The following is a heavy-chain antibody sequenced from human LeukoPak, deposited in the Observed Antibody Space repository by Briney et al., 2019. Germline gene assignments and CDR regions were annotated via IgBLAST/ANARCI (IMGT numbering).Heavy chain of an antibody. CDR2: ISSSSSYI. CDR3: ARVSDSGWYKDAFDI. J-gene: IGHJ3*02. CDR1: GFTFSSYS. Sequence: GGSLRLSCAASGFTFSSYSMNWVRQAPGKGLEWVSSISSSSSYIYYADSVKGRFTISRDSAKNSLYLQMNSLRAEDTAVYYCARVSDSGWYKDAFDIWGQGTMVTVSS. D-gene: IGHD6-19*01. V-gene: IGHV3-21*01.